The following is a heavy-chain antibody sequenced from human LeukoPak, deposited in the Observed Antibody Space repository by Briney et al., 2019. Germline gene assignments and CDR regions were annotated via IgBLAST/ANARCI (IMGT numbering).Heavy chain of an antibody. Sequence: ASVKVSCKASGYTFSGHYIHWVRQAPGQGLEYMGWINPNSGDTNYAQKFQGRVTMTRDTSISTAYMELTSLRFDDAAVYYCARWSSSWRGDWFDPWGQGTLVTVSS. CDR2: INPNSGDT. J-gene: IGHJ5*02. D-gene: IGHD6-13*01. CDR1: GYTFSGHY. CDR3: ARWSSSWRGDWFDP. V-gene: IGHV1-2*02.